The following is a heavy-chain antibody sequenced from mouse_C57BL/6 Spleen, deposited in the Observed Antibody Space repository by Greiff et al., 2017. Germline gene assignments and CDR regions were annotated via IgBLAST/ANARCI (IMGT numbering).Heavy chain of an antibody. CDR2: ISSGGSYT. CDR3: ARQGTGRSYFDV. J-gene: IGHJ1*03. CDR1: GFTFSSYG. Sequence: EVQLVESGGDLVKPGGSLKLSCAASGFTFSSYGMSWVRQTPDKRLEWVATISSGGSYTYYPDSVKGRFTISRDNAKNTLYLQMSSLMSEDTAMYYCARQGTGRSYFDVWGTGTTLTVSS. V-gene: IGHV5-6*01. D-gene: IGHD4-1*01.